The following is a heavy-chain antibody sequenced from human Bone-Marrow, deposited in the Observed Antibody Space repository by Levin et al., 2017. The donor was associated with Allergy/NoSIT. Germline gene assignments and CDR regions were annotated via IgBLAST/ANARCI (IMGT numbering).Heavy chain of an antibody. CDR2: INWNGGST. CDR1: GFTFDDYG. J-gene: IGHJ3*02. V-gene: IGHV3-20*04. CDR3: ARCLFEGSGSYYVNDAFDI. D-gene: IGHD3-10*01. Sequence: GASVKVSCAASGFTFDDYGMSWVRQAPGKGLEWVSGINWNGGSTGYADSVKGRFTISRDNAKNSLYLQMNSLRAEDTALYYCARCLFEGSGSYYVNDAFDIWGQGTMVTVSS.